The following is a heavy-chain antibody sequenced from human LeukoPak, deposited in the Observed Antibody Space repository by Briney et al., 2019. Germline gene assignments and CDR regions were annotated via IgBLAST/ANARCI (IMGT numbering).Heavy chain of an antibody. CDR1: GFTFSSYS. D-gene: IGHD2-2*02. J-gene: IGHJ4*02. CDR2: ISSSSSYI. V-gene: IGHV3-21*01. CDR3: ARVGELGYCGSTSCYMGYGY. Sequence: PGGSLRLSCAASGFTFSSYSMNWVCQAPGKGLEWVSSISSSSSYIYYADSVKGRFTISRDNAKNSLYLQMNSLRAEDTAVYYCARVGELGYCGSTSCYMGYGYWGQGTLVTVSS.